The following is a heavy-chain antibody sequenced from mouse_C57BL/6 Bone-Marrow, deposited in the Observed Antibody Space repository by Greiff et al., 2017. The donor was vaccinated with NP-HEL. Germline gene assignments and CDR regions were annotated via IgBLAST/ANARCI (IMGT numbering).Heavy chain of an antibody. D-gene: IGHD1-1*01. CDR3: ARDKGYYYGSSYGYFDV. CDR1: GFTFSDYY. J-gene: IGHJ1*03. V-gene: IGHV5-16*01. Sequence: DVKLVESEGGLVQPGSSMKLSCTASGFTFSDYYMAWVRQVPEKGLEWVANINYDGSSTYYLDSLKSRFIISRDNAKNILYLQMSSLKSEDTATYYCARDKGYYYGSSYGYFDVWGTGTTVTVSS. CDR2: INYDGSST.